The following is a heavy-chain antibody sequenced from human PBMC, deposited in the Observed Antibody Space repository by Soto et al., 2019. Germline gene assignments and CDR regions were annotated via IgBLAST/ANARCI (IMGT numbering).Heavy chain of an antibody. V-gene: IGHV1-46*01. D-gene: IGHD3-9*01. CDR3: ARDPNNYYDIVTGYYRPSFDAFDI. J-gene: IGHJ3*02. CDR1: GYTFTSYY. CDR2: INPSGGST. Sequence: ASVRVSCKASGYTFTSYYIHWVRQAPGQGLEWMGIINPSGGSTSYAQKFQGRVTMTRDTSASTVYMELSSLRSEETAVYYCARDPNNYYDIVTGYYRPSFDAFDIWGQGTMVTVPS.